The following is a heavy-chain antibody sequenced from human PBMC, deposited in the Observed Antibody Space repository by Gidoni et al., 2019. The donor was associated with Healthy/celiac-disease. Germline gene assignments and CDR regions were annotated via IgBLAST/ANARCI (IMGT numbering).Heavy chain of an antibody. CDR3: ARDLTLLWFGELYAFDI. J-gene: IGHJ3*02. Sequence: EVQLVESGGGLVKPGGSLRLSCEASGLTFSSYSMNWVRQALGKGLEGVSSMSSSSSYIYYAESVKGRFTISRDNAKNSLYLQMNSLRAEDTAVYYCARDLTLLWFGELYAFDIWGQGTMVTVSS. CDR1: GLTFSSYS. D-gene: IGHD3-10*01. CDR2: MSSSSSYI. V-gene: IGHV3-21*01.